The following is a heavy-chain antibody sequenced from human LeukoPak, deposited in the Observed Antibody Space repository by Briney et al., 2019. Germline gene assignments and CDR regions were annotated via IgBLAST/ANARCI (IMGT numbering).Heavy chain of an antibody. CDR2: ISGSGGST. V-gene: IGHV3-23*01. J-gene: IGHJ4*02. D-gene: IGHD3-3*02. CDR3: AKDRGMILATLGDFDY. CDR1: GFTFSSYA. Sequence: GGSLRLSCAASGFTFSSYAMSWVRQAPGKGLEWVSAISGSGGSTYYADSVKGRFTISRDNSKNTLYLQMNSLRAEDPAVYYCAKDRGMILATLGDFDYWGQGTLFTVSS.